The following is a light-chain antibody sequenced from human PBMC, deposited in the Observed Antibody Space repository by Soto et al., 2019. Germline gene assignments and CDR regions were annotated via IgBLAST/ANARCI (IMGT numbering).Light chain of an antibody. V-gene: IGKV1-5*03. CDR3: QQYRT. Sequence: DIQMTPSPSTLSASVGDRVTITCRASQSISSWLAWYQQKPGKAPKLLIYKASSLESGVPSRFSGSGSGTEFTLTISSLQPDDFATYYCQQYRTFGQGTKVDIK. CDR2: KAS. CDR1: QSISSW. J-gene: IGKJ1*01.